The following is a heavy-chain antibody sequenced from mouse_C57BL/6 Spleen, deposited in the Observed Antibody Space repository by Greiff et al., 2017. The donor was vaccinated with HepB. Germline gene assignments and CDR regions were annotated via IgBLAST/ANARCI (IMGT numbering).Heavy chain of an antibody. CDR3: ARTGHYGSSSYAMDY. CDR1: GFTFSDYG. J-gene: IGHJ4*01. D-gene: IGHD1-1*01. Sequence: EVQVVESGGGLVKPGGSLKLSCAASGFTFSDYGMHWVRQAPEKGLEWVAYISSGSSTIYYADTVKGRFTISRDNAKNTLFLQMTSLRSEDTAMYYCARTGHYGSSSYAMDYWGQGTSVTVSS. CDR2: ISSGSSTI. V-gene: IGHV5-17*01.